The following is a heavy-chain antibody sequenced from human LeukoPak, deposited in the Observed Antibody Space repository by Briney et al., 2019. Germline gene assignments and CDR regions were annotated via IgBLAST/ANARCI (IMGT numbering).Heavy chain of an antibody. D-gene: IGHD3-22*01. V-gene: IGHV1-18*01. CDR1: GYTFTSYG. J-gene: IGHJ4*02. CDR3: ARDRENYYDSSGYYPDY. CDR2: ISAYNGNT. Sequence: ASVKVSCKASGYTFTSYGISWVRQAPGQGLEWMGWISAYNGNTNYAQKLQGRVTMTTDTSTSTAYMELRSLRSDDTAVYYCARDRENYYDSSGYYPDYWGQGTLVTVSS.